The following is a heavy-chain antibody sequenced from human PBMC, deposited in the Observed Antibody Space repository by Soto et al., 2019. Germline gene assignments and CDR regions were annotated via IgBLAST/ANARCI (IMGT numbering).Heavy chain of an antibody. CDR2: INPYNGNT. CDR1: GYTFNSYG. V-gene: IGHV1-18*01. Sequence: QVQLVQSGAEVKKPGASVKVSCKASGYTFNSYGISGVRQAPGQGLEWMGWINPYNGNTKYAQKVQGRVTMTTDTSTSTAYMELRSLRSDDTAVYYCARDPALGGPFDYWGQGTLVTVSS. D-gene: IGHD3-16*01. J-gene: IGHJ4*02. CDR3: ARDPALGGPFDY.